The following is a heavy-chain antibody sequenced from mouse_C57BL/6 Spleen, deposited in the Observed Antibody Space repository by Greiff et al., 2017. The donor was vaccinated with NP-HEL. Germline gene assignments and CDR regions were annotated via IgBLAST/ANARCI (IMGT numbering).Heavy chain of an antibody. CDR1: GYSFTGYY. V-gene: IGHV1-42*01. CDR2: INPSTGGT. D-gene: IGHD3-2*02. Sequence: EVQLQQSGPELVKPGASVKISCKASGYSFTGYYMNWVKQSPEKSLEWIGEINPSTGGTTYNQKFKAKATLTVDKSSSTAYMQLKSLTSEDSAVYYCARGSSGYVYFDYWGQGTTLTVS. CDR3: ARGSSGYVYFDY. J-gene: IGHJ2*01.